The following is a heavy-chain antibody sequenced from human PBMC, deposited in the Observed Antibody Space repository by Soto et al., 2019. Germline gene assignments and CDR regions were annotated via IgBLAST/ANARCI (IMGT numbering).Heavy chain of an antibody. CDR2: INPSGGST. J-gene: IGHJ6*03. D-gene: IGHD3-3*01. CDR3: ARGTVLRFLEWSTRPYYYYMDV. CDR1: GYTFTSYY. Sequence: GASVKVSCKASGYTFTSYYMHWVRQAPGQGLEWMGIINPSGGSTSYAQKFQGRVTMTRDTSTSTVYMELSSLRSEDTAVYYCARGTVLRFLEWSTRPYYYYMDVWGKGTKVTVSS. V-gene: IGHV1-46*03.